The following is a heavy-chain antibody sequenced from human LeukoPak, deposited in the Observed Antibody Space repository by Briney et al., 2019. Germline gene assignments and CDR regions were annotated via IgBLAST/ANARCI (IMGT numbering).Heavy chain of an antibody. CDR2: ISGDGTAR. D-gene: IGHD3-22*01. CDR3: ARSVGLYDNSNYYSGGFDY. J-gene: IGHJ4*02. CDR1: GFTSSSYW. Sequence: GGSLRLSCAASGFTSSSYWMHWVRQVPGKGLVWVSRISGDGTARNYADSVKGRFTISRDDAKNTVDLQMNSLRGEDTAVYYCARSVGLYDNSNYYSGGFDYWGQGTLVTVPS. V-gene: IGHV3-74*01.